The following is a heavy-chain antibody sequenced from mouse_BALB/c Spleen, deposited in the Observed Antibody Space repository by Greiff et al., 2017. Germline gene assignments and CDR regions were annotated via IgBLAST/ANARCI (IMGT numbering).Heavy chain of an antibody. CDR3: AREVYDGDYFDY. D-gene: IGHD2-12*01. J-gene: IGHJ2*01. Sequence: VQLQQSGPELVKPGASVKIPCKASGYTFTDYNMDWVKQSHGKSLEWIGDINPNNGGTIYNQKFKGKATLTVDKSSSTAYMELRSLTSEDTAVYYCAREVYDGDYFDYWGQGTTLTVSS. V-gene: IGHV1-18*01. CDR1: GYTFTDYN. CDR2: INPNNGGT.